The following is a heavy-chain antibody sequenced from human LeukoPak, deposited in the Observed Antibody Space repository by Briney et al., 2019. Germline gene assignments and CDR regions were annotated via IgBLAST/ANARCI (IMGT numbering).Heavy chain of an antibody. J-gene: IGHJ4*02. V-gene: IGHV5-51*01. D-gene: IGHD3-22*01. CDR1: GYSFTSYW. CDR2: IYPGDSDT. CDR3: ARHLDDSSGHVDY. Sequence: GESLRISCKGSGYSFTSYWIGWVRQMPGKGLEWMGIIYPGDSDTTYSPSFQGQVTVSADKSISTAYLQWSSLKASDTAMYYYARHLDDSSGHVDYWGQGTLVTVSS.